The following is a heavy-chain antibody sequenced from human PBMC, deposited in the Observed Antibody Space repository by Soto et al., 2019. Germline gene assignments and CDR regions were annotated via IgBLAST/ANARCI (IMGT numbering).Heavy chain of an antibody. CDR2: INHSGST. V-gene: IGHV4-34*01. CDR3: ARDLSSSGWYSDYWFDP. J-gene: IGHJ5*02. D-gene: IGHD6-19*01. CDR1: GGSFSGYY. Sequence: SETLSLTCAVYGGSFSGYYWSWIRQPPGKGLEWIGEINHSGSTNYNPSLKSRVTISVDTSKNQFSLKLSSVTAADTAVYYCARDLSSSGWYSDYWFDPWGQGTLVTVSS.